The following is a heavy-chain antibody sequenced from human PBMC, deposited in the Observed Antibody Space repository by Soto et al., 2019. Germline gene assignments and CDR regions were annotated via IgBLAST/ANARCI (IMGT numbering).Heavy chain of an antibody. J-gene: IGHJ4*02. CDR3: SRGYYY. Sequence: EVQLVESGGGLVQPGGSLRLSCAASGLTFSSYSMNWVRQAPGKGLEWVSYISGSGTIYYADSVKGRFNISRDNAKNSLYLQMNSLRAEDTAVYYCSRGYYYWGQGTLVTVSS. CDR2: ISGSGTI. D-gene: IGHD1-26*01. V-gene: IGHV3-48*01. CDR1: GLTFSSYS.